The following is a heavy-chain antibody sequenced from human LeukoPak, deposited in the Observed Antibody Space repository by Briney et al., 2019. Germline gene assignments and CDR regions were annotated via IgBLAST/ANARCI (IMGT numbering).Heavy chain of an antibody. J-gene: IGHJ6*03. D-gene: IGHD6-6*01. Sequence: GASVKVSCKASGGTFSSYAISWVRQAPGQGLEWMGGVIPIFGTANYAQKFQGRVTITADESTSTAYMELSSLRSEDTAVYYCARVARERYYYYYMDVWGKGTTVTVSS. CDR2: VIPIFGTA. V-gene: IGHV1-69*13. CDR3: ARVARERYYYYYMDV. CDR1: GGTFSSYA.